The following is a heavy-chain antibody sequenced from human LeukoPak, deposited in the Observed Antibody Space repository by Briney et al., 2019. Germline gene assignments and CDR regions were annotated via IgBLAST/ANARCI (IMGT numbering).Heavy chain of an antibody. CDR2: ISSSGRTI. CDR3: TRPQPYDY. J-gene: IGHJ4*02. V-gene: IGHV3-48*01. Sequence: GGSLRLSCAASGFTFRSYSMNWVRQAPGKGLEWVSYISSSGRTIYYADSVKGRFTISRDNAKNSLFLQMNSLRAEDTAVYYCTRPQPYDYWGQGTLVTVSS. D-gene: IGHD5-18*01. CDR1: GFTFRSYS.